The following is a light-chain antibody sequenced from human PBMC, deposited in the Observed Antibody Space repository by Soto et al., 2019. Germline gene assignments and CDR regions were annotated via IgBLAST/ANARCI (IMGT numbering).Light chain of an antibody. CDR1: QSVSSK. V-gene: IGKV3-15*01. CDR2: DTP. Sequence: EIVMTQSPATLSVSPGERATLSCRASQSVSSKLAWYQHKPGQAPRLLIYDTPTRAAGIPARFTGSGSGTDFTLTISSLQSEDFAVYYCQQYNTWRSISFGQGTRLEIK. J-gene: IGKJ5*01. CDR3: QQYNTWRSIS.